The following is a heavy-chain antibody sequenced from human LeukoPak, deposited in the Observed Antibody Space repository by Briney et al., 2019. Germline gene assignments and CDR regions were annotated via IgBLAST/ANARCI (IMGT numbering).Heavy chain of an antibody. Sequence: ASVKVSCKASGYTFTGYYMHWVRQAPGQGLEWMGRISPNSGGTNYAQKFQGRVTMTRDTSISTAYMELSRLRSDDTAVYYCARSGIRVVGATNFDYWGQGTLVTVSS. J-gene: IGHJ4*02. D-gene: IGHD1-26*01. V-gene: IGHV1-2*06. CDR1: GYTFTGYY. CDR3: ARSGIRVVGATNFDY. CDR2: ISPNSGGT.